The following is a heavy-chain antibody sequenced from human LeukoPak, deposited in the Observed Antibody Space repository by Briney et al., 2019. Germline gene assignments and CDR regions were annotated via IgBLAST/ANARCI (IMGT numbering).Heavy chain of an antibody. CDR1: GGTFSSYA. D-gene: IGHD1/OR15-1a*01. Sequence: GSSVKVSCKASGGTFSSYAISWVRQAPGQGLEWMGGIIPIFGIANYAQKFQGRVTITADKSTSTAYMELSSLRSEDTAVYYCATPREQPEGPYYYGMDVWGQGTTVTVSS. V-gene: IGHV1-69*17. CDR2: IIPIFGIA. J-gene: IGHJ6*02. CDR3: ATPREQPEGPYYYGMDV.